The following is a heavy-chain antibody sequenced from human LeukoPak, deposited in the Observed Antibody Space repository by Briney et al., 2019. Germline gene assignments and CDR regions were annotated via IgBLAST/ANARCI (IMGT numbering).Heavy chain of an antibody. V-gene: IGHV3-74*01. CDR2: INSDGSST. Sequence: GSLRLSCAASGFTFSSYWMHWVRQAPGKGLVWVSRINSDGSSTSYADSVKGRFTISRDNAKNTLYLQMNSLRAEDTAVYYCAREDVPNYYYYGMDVWGKGTTVTVSS. CDR1: GFTFSSYW. D-gene: IGHD3-16*01. CDR3: AREDVPNYYYYGMDV. J-gene: IGHJ6*04.